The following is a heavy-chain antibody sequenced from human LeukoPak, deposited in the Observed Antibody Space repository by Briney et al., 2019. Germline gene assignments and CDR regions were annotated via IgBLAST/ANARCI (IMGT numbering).Heavy chain of an antibody. CDR1: GYTFTSYY. CDR3: ARAGRDDSSGY. CDR2: INPSGGST. V-gene: IGHV1-46*03. J-gene: IGHJ4*02. Sequence: GASVKASCKASGYTFTSYYMHWVRRAPGQGLEWMGIINPSGGSTSYAQKFQGRVTMTRDTSTSTVYMELSSLRSEDTAVYYCARAGRDDSSGYWGQGTLVTVSS. D-gene: IGHD3-22*01.